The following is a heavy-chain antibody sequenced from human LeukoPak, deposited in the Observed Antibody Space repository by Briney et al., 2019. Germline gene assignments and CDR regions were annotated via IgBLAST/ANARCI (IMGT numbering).Heavy chain of an antibody. D-gene: IGHD1-1*01. Sequence: SETLSLTCAVYGGSFSSYYWSWIRQSPGKGLEWIAEINHRGDTNYNPSVKSRVTISVDTSKNQLSLRVTSLTAADTAVYYCARGPTISETGYFDYWGQGPLVTVSS. J-gene: IGHJ4*03. CDR2: INHRGDT. V-gene: IGHV4-34*01. CDR1: GGSFSSYY. CDR3: ARGPTISETGYFDY.